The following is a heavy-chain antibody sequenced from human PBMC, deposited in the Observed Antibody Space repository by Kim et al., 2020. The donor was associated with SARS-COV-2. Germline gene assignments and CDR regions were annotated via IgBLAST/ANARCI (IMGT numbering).Heavy chain of an antibody. V-gene: IGHV3-23*01. D-gene: IGHD2-21*02. CDR3: AKTRGGGDWTHFDY. J-gene: IGHJ4*02. Sequence: ADSVEGRFTIYRDNAKNTLYLQMNSLRAEDTAVFYCAKTRGGGDWTHFDYWGQGTLVTVSS.